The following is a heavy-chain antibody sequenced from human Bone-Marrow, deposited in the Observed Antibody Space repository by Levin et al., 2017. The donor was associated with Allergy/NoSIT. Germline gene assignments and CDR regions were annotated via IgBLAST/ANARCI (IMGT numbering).Heavy chain of an antibody. Sequence: SVKVSCKASGGTFSSYAISWVRQAPGQGLEWMGGIIPIFGTANYAQKFQGRVTITADESTSTAYMELSSLRSEDTAVYYCARVNTYCISTSCYKRGWFDPWGQGTLVTVSS. V-gene: IGHV1-69*13. CDR3: ARVNTYCISTSCYKRGWFDP. CDR1: GGTFSSYA. CDR2: IIPIFGTA. J-gene: IGHJ5*02. D-gene: IGHD2-2*02.